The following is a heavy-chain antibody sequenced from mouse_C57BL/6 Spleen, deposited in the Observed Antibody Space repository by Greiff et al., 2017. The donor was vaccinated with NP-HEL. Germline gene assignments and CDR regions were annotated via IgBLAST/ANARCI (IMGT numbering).Heavy chain of an antibody. CDR1: GYTFTSYW. CDR3: ARRSAGYDFDY. Sequence: QVQLQQPGAELVRPGSSVKLSCKASGYTFTSYWMHWVKQRPIQGLEWIGNIDPCDSKTNYNQKFKDKATLTVDKSSSTAYMQLSSLTSEDSAVYYCARRSAGYDFDYWGQGTTLTVSS. V-gene: IGHV1-52*01. J-gene: IGHJ2*01. D-gene: IGHD6-1*01. CDR2: IDPCDSKT.